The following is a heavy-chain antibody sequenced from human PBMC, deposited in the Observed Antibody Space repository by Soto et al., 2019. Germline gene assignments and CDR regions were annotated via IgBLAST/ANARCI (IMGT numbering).Heavy chain of an antibody. Sequence: DVQLEESGGGLIQPGGSLRLSCAASGFSFSGKNYLTWVRQAPGKGLEWVSAIYSRDGTYYADSVKGRFSVSRDNSKNTFYLQLHSLRPEDTALYFCATWLQREHAFDIWGLGTMVTVSS. V-gene: IGHV3-53*01. CDR1: GFSFSGKNY. J-gene: IGHJ3*02. D-gene: IGHD1-1*01. CDR3: ATWLQREHAFDI. CDR2: IYSRDGT.